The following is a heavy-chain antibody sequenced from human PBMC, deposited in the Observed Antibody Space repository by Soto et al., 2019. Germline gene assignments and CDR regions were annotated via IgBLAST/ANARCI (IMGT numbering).Heavy chain of an antibody. V-gene: IGHV1-46*01. CDR1: GYTFTSYY. Sequence: ASVKVSCKASGYTFTSYYMHWVRQAPGQGLEWMGIINPSGGSTSYAQKFQGRVTMTRDTSTSTVYMELSSLRSEDTAVYYCARGTIVVVVAATLPNLSWFEPWGQGTLVTVSS. J-gene: IGHJ5*02. CDR3: ARGTIVVVVAATLPNLSWFEP. CDR2: INPSGGST. D-gene: IGHD2-15*01.